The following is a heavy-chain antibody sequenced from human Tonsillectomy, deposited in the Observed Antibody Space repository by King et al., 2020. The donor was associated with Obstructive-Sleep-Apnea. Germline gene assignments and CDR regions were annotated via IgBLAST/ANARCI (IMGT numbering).Heavy chain of an antibody. CDR1: GDSVSSNSAA. J-gene: IGHJ4*02. V-gene: IGHV6-1*01. CDR3: ARVPITYYDFWSGYLNLYYFDY. CDR2: TYYRSKWYN. Sequence: VQLQQSGPGLMKPSQTLSLTCAISGDSVSSNSAAWNWIRQSPSRGLEWLGRTYYRSKWYNDYAVSLKSRITINPDTSKNQFSLQLNSVTPEDTAVYYCARVPITYYDFWSGYLNLYYFDYWGQGTLVTVSS. D-gene: IGHD3-3*01.